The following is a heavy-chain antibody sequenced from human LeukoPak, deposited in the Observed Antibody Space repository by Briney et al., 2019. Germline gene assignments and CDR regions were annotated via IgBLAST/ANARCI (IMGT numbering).Heavy chain of an antibody. CDR2: IKQDGGEK. V-gene: IGHV3-7*01. CDR1: GFTFSSYW. J-gene: IGHJ6*02. CDR3: ARDAPGLEEAGVGGPSSHSGMDT. D-gene: IGHD6-19*01. Sequence: GGSLRLSCGASGFTFSSYWMSWVRRAPGKGLEWVATIKQDGGEKYYVDSVKGRFTISRDNAKYPLYLQMNSLRAEDTAVYYWARDAPGLEEAGVGGPSSHSGMDTSGEGTTVT.